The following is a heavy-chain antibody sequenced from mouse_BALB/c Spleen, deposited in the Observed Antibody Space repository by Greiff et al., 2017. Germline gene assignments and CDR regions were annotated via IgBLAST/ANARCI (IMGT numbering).Heavy chain of an antibody. CDR3: ARHTGDY. CDR2: ISSGGSYT. V-gene: IGHV5-6*01. J-gene: IGHJ4*01. Sequence: EVKLMESGGDLVKPGGSLKLSCAASGFTFSSYGMSWVRQTPDKRLEWVATISSGGSYTYYPDSVKGRFTISRDNAKNTLYLEMSSPKSEDTAMYYCARHTGDYWGQGTSVTVSS. CDR1: GFTFSSYG.